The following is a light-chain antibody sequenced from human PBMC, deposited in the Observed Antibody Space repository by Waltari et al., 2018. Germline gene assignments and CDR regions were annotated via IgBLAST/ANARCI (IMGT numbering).Light chain of an antibody. CDR1: QSVSRN. J-gene: IGKJ1*01. Sequence: VVMTQSPATLSVSPGESATLSCRASQSVSRNVVWYQQRPGRAPRPLIYAASTRATDTPARFSGSGSGTEFSLTISSLQSEDFAVYYCQQFNDWPRTFGQGTRVEIK. CDR3: QQFNDWPRT. V-gene: IGKV3-15*01. CDR2: AAS.